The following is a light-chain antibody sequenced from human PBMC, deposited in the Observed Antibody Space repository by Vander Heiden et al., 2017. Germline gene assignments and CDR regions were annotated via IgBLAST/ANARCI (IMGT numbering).Light chain of an antibody. CDR1: SSDLGGSNY. CDR2: EVT. V-gene: IGLV2-8*01. J-gene: IGLJ1*01. CDR3: TSYAGSIFYV. Sequence: QSALTQPPSASGSPGQSVTISCTATSSDLGGSNYASWYQQHPGKAPKLLIYEVTNRPSGVPDRFSGSKSSNTASLTVSGLQAEDEADYYCTSYAGSIFYVFGSGTKVTVL.